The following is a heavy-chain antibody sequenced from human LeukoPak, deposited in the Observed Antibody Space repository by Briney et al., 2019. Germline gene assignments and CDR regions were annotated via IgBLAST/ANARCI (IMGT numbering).Heavy chain of an antibody. CDR2: ISYSGST. CDR1: GGSVSSGSYY. CDR3: AREGQLVLRYLDY. V-gene: IGHV4-61*01. D-gene: IGHD6-13*01. Sequence: SETLSLTCTVSGGSVSSGSYYWSWIRQPPGTRLEWIGYISYSGSTNYSPSLKSRVTISVDTSKNQFSLKLNSVTAADAAVYYCAREGQLVLRYLDYWGQGTLVTVSS. J-gene: IGHJ4*02.